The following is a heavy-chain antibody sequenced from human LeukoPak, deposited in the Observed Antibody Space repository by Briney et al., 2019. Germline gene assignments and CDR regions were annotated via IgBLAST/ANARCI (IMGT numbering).Heavy chain of an antibody. CDR3: ARRYFDC. CDR2: IKQDGSEK. Sequence: PGGSLRLSCVASGFTFSSYWMSWVRQAPGKGLEWVANIKQDGSEKYYVDSVEGRFTISRDNAKNSLYLQMNSLRAEDTAVYYCARRYFDCWGQGGLVTVSS. J-gene: IGHJ4*02. V-gene: IGHV3-7*02. CDR1: GFTFSSYW.